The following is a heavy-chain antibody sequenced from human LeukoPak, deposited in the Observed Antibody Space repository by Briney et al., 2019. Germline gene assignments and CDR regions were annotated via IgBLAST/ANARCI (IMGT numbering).Heavy chain of an antibody. D-gene: IGHD6-13*01. CDR3: ARGPIADTYYYYYYYMDV. CDR2: ISYDGSNK. V-gene: IGHV3-30-3*01. CDR1: EFTFSSYA. J-gene: IGHJ6*03. Sequence: QPGRSLRLSCAASEFTFSSYAMHWVRQAPGKGLEWVAVISYDGSNKYYADSVKGRFTISRDNSKNTLYLQMNNLRAEDTAVYYCARGPIADTYYYYYYYMDVWGKGTTVTVSS.